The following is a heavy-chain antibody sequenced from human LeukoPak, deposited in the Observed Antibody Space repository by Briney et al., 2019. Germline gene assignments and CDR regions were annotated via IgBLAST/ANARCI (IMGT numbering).Heavy chain of an antibody. CDR2: INPSGGST. V-gene: IGHV1-46*01. Sequence: GASVKVSCKASGYTFTSYYMHWVRQAPGQGLEWMGIINPSGGSTSYAQKFQGRVTMTRDTSTSTVYMELSSLRSEDTAVYYCARAPSRGYCSGGSCYENWFDPWGQGTLVTVSS. J-gene: IGHJ5*02. CDR3: ARAPSRGYCSGGSCYENWFDP. CDR1: GYTFTSYY. D-gene: IGHD2-15*01.